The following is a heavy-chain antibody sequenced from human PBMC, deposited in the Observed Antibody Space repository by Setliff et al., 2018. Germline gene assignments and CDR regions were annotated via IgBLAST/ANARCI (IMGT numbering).Heavy chain of an antibody. Sequence: SETLSLTCNVSGDFISSGGYTWNWIRQHPEMGLEWIGYIFYNGNTFYNPSLQSRVTISVDTSKNQFSLKLTSLNAADSAVYYCARASHSYGSPNWFDPWGPGTLVTVS. V-gene: IGHV4-31*03. CDR3: ARASHSYGSPNWFDP. D-gene: IGHD3-22*01. CDR2: IFYNGNT. J-gene: IGHJ5*02. CDR1: GDFISSGGYT.